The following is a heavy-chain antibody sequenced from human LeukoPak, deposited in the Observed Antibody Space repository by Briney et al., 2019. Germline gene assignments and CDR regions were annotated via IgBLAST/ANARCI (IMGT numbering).Heavy chain of an antibody. CDR3: ARDRTQGYYGMDV. V-gene: IGHV3-23*01. CDR1: GFTFSSYA. J-gene: IGHJ6*02. Sequence: PGGSLRLSCAASGFTFSSYAMSWVRQAPGKGLEWVSAIGGSGGSTYYADSVKGRFTISRDNSKNTLYLQMNSLRAEDTAVYYCARDRTQGYYGMDVWGQGTTVTVSS. CDR2: IGGSGGST.